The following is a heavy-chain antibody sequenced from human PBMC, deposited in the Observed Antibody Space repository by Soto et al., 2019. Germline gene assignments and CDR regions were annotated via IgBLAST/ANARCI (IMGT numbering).Heavy chain of an antibody. J-gene: IGHJ4*02. CDR3: AREVSGTSFDS. Sequence: GGSLRLSCAASGFTVSTNNMNWVRQSPGRGLEWVSVTYTGGYTYYADSVKGRFTISRDISKNTLYLQMNSLRAEDTAVYFCAREVSGTSFDSWGPGTLVTVSS. V-gene: IGHV3-53*01. D-gene: IGHD1-7*01. CDR2: TYTGGYT. CDR1: GFTVSTNN.